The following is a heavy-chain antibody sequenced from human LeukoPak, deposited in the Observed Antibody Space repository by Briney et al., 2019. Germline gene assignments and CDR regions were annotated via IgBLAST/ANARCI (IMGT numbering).Heavy chain of an antibody. CDR1: GYTFTSYD. CDR2: MNPNSGNT. J-gene: IGHJ4*02. V-gene: IGHV1-8*03. Sequence: ASVKVSCKAAGYTFTSYDINWVRQATGQGLEWMGWMNPNSGNTGYAQKFQGRVTITRNTSISTAYMELSSLRSEDTAVYYCARSYYYDSSGYYHWGQGTLVTVSS. D-gene: IGHD3-22*01. CDR3: ARSYYYDSSGYYH.